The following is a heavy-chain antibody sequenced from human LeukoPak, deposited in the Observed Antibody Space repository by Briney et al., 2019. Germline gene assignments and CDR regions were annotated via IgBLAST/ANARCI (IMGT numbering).Heavy chain of an antibody. J-gene: IGHJ3*01. D-gene: IGHD1-1*01. CDR1: GLTFSEYG. Sequence: PGGSLRLSCAGSGLTFSEYGLNWVRQAPGKGLEWVSYISPSGGTIYYADSVKGRLIISRDNAKDSLYLQMNSLRPEDTAVYHCARDCRRWNGVFDVWGQGTTVTVSS. CDR2: ISPSGGTI. V-gene: IGHV3-48*01. CDR3: ARDCRRWNGVFDV.